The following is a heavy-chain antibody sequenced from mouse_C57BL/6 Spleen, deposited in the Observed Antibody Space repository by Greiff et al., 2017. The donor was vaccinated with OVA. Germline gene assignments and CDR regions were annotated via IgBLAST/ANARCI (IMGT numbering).Heavy chain of an antibody. J-gene: IGHJ1*03. CDR3: ARYYSQWYFDV. CDR2: ISYDGSN. D-gene: IGHD2-12*01. CDR1: GYSITSGYY. V-gene: IGHV3-6*01. Sequence: EVQRVESGPGLVKPSQSLSLTCSVTGYSITSGYYWNWIRQFPGNKLEWMGYISYDGSNNYNPSLKNRISITRDTSKNQFFLKLNSVTTEDTATYYCARYYSQWYFDVWGTGTTVTVSS.